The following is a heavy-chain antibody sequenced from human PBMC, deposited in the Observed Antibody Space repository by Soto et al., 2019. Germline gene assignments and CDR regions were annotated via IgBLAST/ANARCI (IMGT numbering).Heavy chain of an antibody. J-gene: IGHJ4*02. D-gene: IGHD2-21*02. CDR3: AKDGHIVVVTAKAFDY. V-gene: IGHV3-23*01. CDR2: ISGSGGST. Sequence: GALRLSCAASGFTFSSYAMSWVRQAPGKGLEWVSAISGSGGSTYYADSVKGRFTISRDNSKNTLYLQMNSLRAEDTAVYYCAKDGHIVVVTAKAFDYWGQGTLVTVSS. CDR1: GFTFSSYA.